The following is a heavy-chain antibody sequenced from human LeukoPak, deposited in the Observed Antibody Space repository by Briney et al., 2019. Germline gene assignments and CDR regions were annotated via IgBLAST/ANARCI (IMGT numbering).Heavy chain of an antibody. V-gene: IGHV3-23*01. CDR1: GFTFSSYA. D-gene: IGHD6-13*01. CDR2: ISGSGGST. Sequence: GSLRLSCAASGFTFSSYAMSWVRQAPGKGLEWVSAISGSGGSTYYADSVKGQFTISRDNSKNTLYLQMNSLRAEDTAVYYCAKEQGQQLVLNPFDYWGQGTLVTVSS. CDR3: AKEQGQQLVLNPFDY. J-gene: IGHJ4*02.